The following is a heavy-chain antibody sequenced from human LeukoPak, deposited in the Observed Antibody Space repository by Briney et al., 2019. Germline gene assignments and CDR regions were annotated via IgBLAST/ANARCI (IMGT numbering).Heavy chain of an antibody. CDR2: ISYDGSNK. Sequence: RGSLRLSCAASGFTFSSYAMHWVRQAPGKGLEWVAVISYDGSNKYYADSVKGRFTISRDNSKNTLYLQMNSLRAEDTAVYYCARVDLDYGDYVDYWGQGTLVTVSS. J-gene: IGHJ4*02. D-gene: IGHD4-17*01. V-gene: IGHV3-30-3*01. CDR3: ARVDLDYGDYVDY. CDR1: GFTFSSYA.